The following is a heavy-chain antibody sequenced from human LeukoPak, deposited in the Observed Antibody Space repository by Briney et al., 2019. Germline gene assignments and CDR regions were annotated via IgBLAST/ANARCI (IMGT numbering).Heavy chain of an antibody. Sequence: ASVKVSCQASGYTFSDFGISWVRQAPGQGLEWMGWISAYSGATNYAQNLQGRITMTTDAFTSTAYMELRSLTSDDTAVYYCAKDLYEYCSSTTCSFWYFDLWGRGTLVTVS. V-gene: IGHV1-18*01. J-gene: IGHJ2*01. CDR1: GYTFSDFG. D-gene: IGHD2-2*01. CDR2: ISAYSGAT. CDR3: AKDLYEYCSSTTCSFWYFDL.